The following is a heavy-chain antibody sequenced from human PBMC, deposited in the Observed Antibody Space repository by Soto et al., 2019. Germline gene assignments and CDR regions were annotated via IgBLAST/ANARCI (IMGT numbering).Heavy chain of an antibody. CDR3: AKWGPGLRYFDWLLGPYGMDV. J-gene: IGHJ6*02. Sequence: VGSLRISCAASGFTFSSYGMHWVRQAPGEGLEWVAVISYDGINKYYADSLKGRFTISRDNSKNTLYLQMNSLRAEDTAVYYCAKWGPGLRYFDWLLGPYGMDVWGQGTTVTVSS. V-gene: IGHV3-30*18. D-gene: IGHD3-9*01. CDR2: ISYDGINK. CDR1: GFTFSSYG.